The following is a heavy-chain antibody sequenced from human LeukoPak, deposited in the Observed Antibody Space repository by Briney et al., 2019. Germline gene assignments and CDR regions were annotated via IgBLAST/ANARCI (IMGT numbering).Heavy chain of an antibody. J-gene: IGHJ3*02. D-gene: IGHD2-2*01. CDR2: IGGGGST. Sequence: GGSLRLSCAASGFTFNSFAMSWVRQAPGKGLEWVSAIGGGGSTYYADSVKGRFTISRDNSNNTLYLQMGSLRADDTAVYYCAKVGYCSSTSCYDAFDIWGQGTMVTVSS. CDR3: AKVGYCSSTSCYDAFDI. V-gene: IGHV3-23*01. CDR1: GFTFNSFA.